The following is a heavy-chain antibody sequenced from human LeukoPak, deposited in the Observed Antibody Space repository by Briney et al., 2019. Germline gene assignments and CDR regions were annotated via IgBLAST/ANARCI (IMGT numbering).Heavy chain of an antibody. D-gene: IGHD3-3*01. CDR2: ISAYNGNT. V-gene: IGHV1-18*01. CDR3: ARSPTIFGAFDY. CDR1: GGTFSSYA. Sequence: ASVKVSCKASGGTFSSYAISWVRQAPGQGLEWMGWISAYNGNTNYAQKLQGRVTMTTDTSTSTAYMELRSLRSDDTAVYYCARSPTIFGAFDYWGQGTLVTVSS. J-gene: IGHJ4*02.